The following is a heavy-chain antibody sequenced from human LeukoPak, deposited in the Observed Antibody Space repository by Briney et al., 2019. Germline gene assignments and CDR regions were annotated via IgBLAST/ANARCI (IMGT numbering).Heavy chain of an antibody. V-gene: IGHV4-38-2*02. Sequence: PSETLSPTCTVSGYSISSDDYWGWIRQPPGKGLEWIGSIYHSGSTYYNPSLKSRVTISVDTSKNQFSLKLTSVTAADTAVYYCARFPSFYDLSGAANAFDIWGQGTMVIVSS. CDR1: GYSISSDDY. J-gene: IGHJ3*02. D-gene: IGHD2-15*01. CDR2: IYHSGST. CDR3: ARFPSFYDLSGAANAFDI.